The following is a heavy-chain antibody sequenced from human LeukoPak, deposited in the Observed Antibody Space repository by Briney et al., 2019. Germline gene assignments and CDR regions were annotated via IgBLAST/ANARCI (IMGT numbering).Heavy chain of an antibody. CDR1: GGSISSGSYY. J-gene: IGHJ4*02. D-gene: IGHD5-18*01. CDR3: ASAHVDTAHIDY. Sequence: PSETLSLTCTVAGGSISSGSYYWSWIRQPAGKGLEWIGRIYTIGSTNYNPSLKSRVTISVDKSKNQFSLNLSSVTAADTAVYYCASAHVDTAHIDYWGQGTLVTVSS. CDR2: IYTIGST. V-gene: IGHV4-61*02.